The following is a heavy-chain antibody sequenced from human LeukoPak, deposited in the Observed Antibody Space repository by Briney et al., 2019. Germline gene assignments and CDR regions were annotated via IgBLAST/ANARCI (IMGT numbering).Heavy chain of an antibody. Sequence: GGSLRLSCAASGFTFSNAWMSWVRQAPGKGLEWVGRIKSKTDGGTTDYAAPVKGRFTISRDDSKNTLYLQMNSLKTEDTAVYYCTTATFLAYCGGDCYPAIDYWGQGTLVTVSS. CDR3: TTATFLAYCGGDCYPAIDY. CDR2: IKSKTDGGTT. D-gene: IGHD2-21*02. CDR1: GFTFSNAW. J-gene: IGHJ4*02. V-gene: IGHV3-15*01.